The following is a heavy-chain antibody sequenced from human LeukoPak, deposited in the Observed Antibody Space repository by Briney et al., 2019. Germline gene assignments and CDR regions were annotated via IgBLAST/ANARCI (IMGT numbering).Heavy chain of an antibody. CDR3: ARVLGYSSGYYPFDY. CDR1: GFTFSSYW. D-gene: IGHD3-22*01. CDR2: INSDGSST. Sequence: GSLRLSCAASGFTFSSYWMHWVRQAPGKGLVWVSRINSDGSSTSYADSVKGRFTISRDNAKNTLYLQMNSLRAEDTAVYYCARVLGYSSGYYPFDYWGQGTLVTVSS. J-gene: IGHJ4*02. V-gene: IGHV3-74*01.